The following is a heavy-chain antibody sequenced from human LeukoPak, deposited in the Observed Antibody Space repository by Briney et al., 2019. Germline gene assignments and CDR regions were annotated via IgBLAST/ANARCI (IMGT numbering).Heavy chain of an antibody. CDR1: GFTVSSNY. V-gene: IGHV3-53*01. CDR2: IYSGGST. Sequence: PGGSLRLSCAASGFTVSSNYMSWVRQAPGKGLEWVSVIYSGGSTYYADSVKGRFTISRDNSKNTLYLQMNSLRAEDTAVYYCAREGLGYYYGSGSYFFDYWGQGTLVTVSS. D-gene: IGHD3-10*01. CDR3: AREGLGYYYGSGSYFFDY. J-gene: IGHJ4*02.